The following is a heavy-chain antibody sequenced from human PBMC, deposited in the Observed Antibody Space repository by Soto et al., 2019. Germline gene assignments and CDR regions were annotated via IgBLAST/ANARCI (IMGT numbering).Heavy chain of an antibody. D-gene: IGHD3-3*01. Sequence: LRLSCAASGFTFSSYGMHWVRQAPGKGLEWVAVISYDGTNKYYGDSVKGRFTISRDNSKNTLYLQMNSLRAEDTAVYYCATDLQVYDLWGQGTLVTVSS. J-gene: IGHJ4*02. CDR1: GFTFSSYG. CDR3: ATDLQVYDL. V-gene: IGHV3-30*03. CDR2: ISYDGTNK.